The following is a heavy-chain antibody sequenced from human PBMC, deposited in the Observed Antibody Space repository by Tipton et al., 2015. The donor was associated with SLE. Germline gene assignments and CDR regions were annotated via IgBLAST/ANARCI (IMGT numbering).Heavy chain of an antibody. CDR2: ISSSSSNI. J-gene: IGHJ3*02. CDR1: GFIFSSYS. D-gene: IGHD2-2*01. Sequence: SLRLSCAVSGFIFSSYSMSWVRQAPGRGLEWVSSISSSSSNIYYAGSVKGRFTVSRDNAKNSLYLQMNSLRAEDTAVYYCTRESHATFDIWGQGTTVIVSS. V-gene: IGHV3-21*01. CDR3: TRESHATFDI.